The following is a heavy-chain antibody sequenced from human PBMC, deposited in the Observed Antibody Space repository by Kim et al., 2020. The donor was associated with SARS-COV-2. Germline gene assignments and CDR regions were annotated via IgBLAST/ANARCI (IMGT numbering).Heavy chain of an antibody. Sequence: GGSLRLSCAASGFTFDDYAMHWVRQAPGKGLEWVSGISWNSGSIGYADSVKGRFTISRDSAKNSLYLKMNSLRAEDTALYYCTKDRPKKSAAGTMGSFQ. V-gene: IGHV3-9*01. CDR2: ISWNSGSI. CDR3: TKDRPKKSAAGTMGSFQ. J-gene: IGHJ1*01. CDR1: GFTFDDYA. D-gene: IGHD6-13*01.